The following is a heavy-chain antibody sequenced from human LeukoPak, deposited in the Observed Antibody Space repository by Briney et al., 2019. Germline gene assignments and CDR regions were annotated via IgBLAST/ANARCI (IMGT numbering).Heavy chain of an antibody. Sequence: GGSLRLSCVVSGFIVSGDYMSWVRQAPGKGLEWVSAMYSGGATYYADSVKGRFTISRDNSKNTLYLQMNSLRVEDTAVYYCARHDWFDPWGHGTLVTVSS. CDR3: ARHDWFDP. CDR2: MYSGGAT. J-gene: IGHJ5*02. D-gene: IGHD3-3*01. CDR1: GFIVSGDY. V-gene: IGHV3-53*01.